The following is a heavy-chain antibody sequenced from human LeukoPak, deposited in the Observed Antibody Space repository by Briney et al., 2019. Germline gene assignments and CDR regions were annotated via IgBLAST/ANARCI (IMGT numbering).Heavy chain of an antibody. D-gene: IGHD3-22*01. J-gene: IGHJ4*02. CDR1: GFTFSTYS. CDR2: ISSGSSYI. V-gene: IGHV3-21*01. CDR3: ARGAGYYIDY. Sequence: GGSLRLSCAASGFTFSTYSMNWVRQAPGKGLEWVSSISSGSSYIYYADSLKGRFTISRDNAKNSLYLQMNSLRAEDTAVYYCARGAGYYIDYWGQGTLVTVSS.